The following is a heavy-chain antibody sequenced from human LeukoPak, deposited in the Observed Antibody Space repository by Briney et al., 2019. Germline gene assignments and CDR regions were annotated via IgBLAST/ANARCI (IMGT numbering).Heavy chain of an antibody. CDR1: GFTFSSYA. J-gene: IGHJ5*02. Sequence: PGGSLRLSCAASGFTFSSYAMSWVRQAPGKGLEWVSAISGCGGSTYYADSVKGRFTISRDNSKNTLYLQMNSLRAEDTAVYYCAKDGSSWDLNWFDPWGQGTLVTVSS. CDR2: ISGCGGST. V-gene: IGHV3-23*01. D-gene: IGHD6-13*01. CDR3: AKDGSSWDLNWFDP.